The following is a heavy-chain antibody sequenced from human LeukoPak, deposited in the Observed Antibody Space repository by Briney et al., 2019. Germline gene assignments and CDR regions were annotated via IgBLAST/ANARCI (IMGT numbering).Heavy chain of an antibody. CDR1: VYTLTNYG. Sequence: ASVTVSFMSSVYTLTNYGISWVRQAPGQGREWMGWISAYSGHANYAQELQGRVTMTTDTSTSTAYMELRSLRSDDTAMYYCARVLGDGYDPAHYWGQGTLVTVSS. D-gene: IGHD5-12*01. J-gene: IGHJ4*02. V-gene: IGHV1-18*01. CDR3: ARVLGDGYDPAHY. CDR2: ISAYSGHA.